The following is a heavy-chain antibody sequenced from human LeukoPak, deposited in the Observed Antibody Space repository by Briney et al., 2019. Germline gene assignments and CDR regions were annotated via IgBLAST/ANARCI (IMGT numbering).Heavy chain of an antibody. CDR2: INPNSGGT. J-gene: IGHJ3*02. Sequence: ASVKVSCKASGYTFIGNYMHWVRQAPGQGLEWMGWINPNSGGTNYAQKFQGRVTMTRDTSISTAYMELSRLRSDDTAVYYCAREPVVVVTAIRNDAFDIWGQGTMVTVSS. V-gene: IGHV1-2*02. CDR3: AREPVVVVTAIRNDAFDI. D-gene: IGHD2-21*02. CDR1: GYTFIGNY.